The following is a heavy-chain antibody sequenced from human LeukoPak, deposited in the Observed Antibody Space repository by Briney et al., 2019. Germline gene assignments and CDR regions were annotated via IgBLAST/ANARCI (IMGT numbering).Heavy chain of an antibody. CDR3: ARGHVPGTDRHWDY. Sequence: PGGSLRLSCAASGSTFSSHWMHWVRQAPGKGLVWVSRIISDGSATSYADSAKGRFTISRDNAKNTLYLQMNSLRVDDTAVYYCARGHVPGTDRHWDYWGQGVLVTVSS. CDR1: GSTFSSHW. CDR2: IISDGSAT. D-gene: IGHD6-19*01. J-gene: IGHJ4*02. V-gene: IGHV3-74*01.